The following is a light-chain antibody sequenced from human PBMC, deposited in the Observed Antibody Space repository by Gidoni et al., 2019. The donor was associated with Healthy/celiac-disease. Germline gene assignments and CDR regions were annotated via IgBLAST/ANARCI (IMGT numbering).Light chain of an antibody. CDR2: EGS. CDR3: CSYAGSSTVV. V-gene: IGLV2-23*01. Sequence: QSALTQPASVSGSPGPSITISCTGTSSDVGSYNLVSWYQQHPGKAPKLMIYEGSKRPSGVSNRFSGSKSGNTASLTSSGLQAEDEADYYCCSYAGSSTVVFGGGTKLTVL. J-gene: IGLJ2*01. CDR1: SSDVGSYNL.